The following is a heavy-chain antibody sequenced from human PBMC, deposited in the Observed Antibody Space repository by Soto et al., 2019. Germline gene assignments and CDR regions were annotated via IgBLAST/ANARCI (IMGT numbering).Heavy chain of an antibody. CDR2: IISSGSTI. J-gene: IGHJ4*02. Sequence: GSLRLSCAASGXTFSSYDMNWVRQAPGKGLELVSYIISSGSTIYYADSVKGRFTISRDNAKNSLYLQMNSLRDEDTAVYYCARAASTFDYWGQGTLGTVS. CDR3: ARAASTFDY. V-gene: IGHV3-48*03. CDR1: GXTFSSYD.